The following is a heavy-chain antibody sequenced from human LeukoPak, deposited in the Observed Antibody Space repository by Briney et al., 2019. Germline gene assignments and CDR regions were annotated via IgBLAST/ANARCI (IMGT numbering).Heavy chain of an antibody. CDR1: GGSISSYY. CDR2: IYYSGST. D-gene: IGHD2-2*01. CDR3: ARVAVSTRLNYYYYYYMDV. V-gene: IGHV4-59*01. J-gene: IGHJ6*03. Sequence: SETLSLTCTVSGGSISSYYWSWIRQPPGKGLEWIGYIYYSGSTNYNPSLKSRVTISVDTSKNQFSLKLSSVTAADTAVYYCARVAVSTRLNYYYYYYMDVWGKGTTVTVSS.